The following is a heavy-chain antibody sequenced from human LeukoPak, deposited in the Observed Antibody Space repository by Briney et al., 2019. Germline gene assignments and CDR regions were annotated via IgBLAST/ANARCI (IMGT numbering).Heavy chain of an antibody. CDR1: GGSISSGDYY. V-gene: IGHV4-30-4*01. Sequence: SQTLSLTCTVSGGSISSGDYYRNWIRQPPGKGLEWIGYIYYSGSTFYNPSLKSRVTISLDTPKNQVFLKLTSVTAADTAVYYCASSYGMDVWGQGTTVTASS. CDR2: IYYSGST. J-gene: IGHJ6*02. CDR3: ASSYGMDV.